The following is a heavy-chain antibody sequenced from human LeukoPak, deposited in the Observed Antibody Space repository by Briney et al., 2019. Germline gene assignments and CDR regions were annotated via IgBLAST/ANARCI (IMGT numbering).Heavy chain of an antibody. Sequence: ASVKVSCKASGYTFTGYYMRWVRQAPGQGLEWMGWINPNSGGTNCAQKFQGRVTMTRDTSISTAYMELSSLRSDDTAVYYCATGSSAYKDYWGQGTLVTVSS. J-gene: IGHJ4*02. D-gene: IGHD3-22*01. CDR3: ATGSSAYKDY. CDR1: GYTFTGYY. CDR2: INPNSGGT. V-gene: IGHV1-2*02.